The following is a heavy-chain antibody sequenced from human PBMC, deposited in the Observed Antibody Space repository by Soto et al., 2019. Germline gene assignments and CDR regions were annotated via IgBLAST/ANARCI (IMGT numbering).Heavy chain of an antibody. CDR1: GYTFTSYY. J-gene: IGHJ6*02. CDR3: AIDYLGFLEWLANHYYYYGMDV. V-gene: IGHV1-46*01. Sequence: ASVKVSCKASGYTFTSYYMHWVRQAPGQGLEWMGIINPSGGSTSYAQKFQGRVTMTRDTSTSTVYMELSSLRSEDTAVYYCAIDYLGFLEWLANHYYYYGMDVWGQGTKVTVSS. CDR2: INPSGGST. D-gene: IGHD3-3*01.